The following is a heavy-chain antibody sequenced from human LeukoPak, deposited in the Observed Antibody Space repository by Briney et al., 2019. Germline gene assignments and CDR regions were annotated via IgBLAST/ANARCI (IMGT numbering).Heavy chain of an antibody. CDR2: ISGSGSSI. J-gene: IGHJ4*02. Sequence: GGSLRLSCVASGFTFSDHYMTWIRHAPGKGLEWISYISGSGSSIFYADSVKGRFTISRDNARNSLYLQMNSLRAEDTAVYYCAREMFWSGYFANLHFDYWGQGALVTVSS. CDR3: AREMFWSGYFANLHFDY. V-gene: IGHV3-11*04. CDR1: GFTFSDHY. D-gene: IGHD3-3*01.